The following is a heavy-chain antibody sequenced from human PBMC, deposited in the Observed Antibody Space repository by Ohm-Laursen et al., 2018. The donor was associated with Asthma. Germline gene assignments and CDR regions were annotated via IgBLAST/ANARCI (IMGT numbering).Heavy chain of an antibody. CDR3: ARARKYDFWSGYPYYFDY. Sequence: SDTLSLTCTVSGGSISSYYWSWIRQPPGKGLEWIGYIYYSGSTNYNSSLKSRVTISVDTSKNQFSLKLSSVTAADTAVYYCARARKYDFWSGYPYYFDYWGQGTLVTVSS. CDR1: GGSISSYY. V-gene: IGHV4-59*07. CDR2: IYYSGST. D-gene: IGHD3-3*01. J-gene: IGHJ4*02.